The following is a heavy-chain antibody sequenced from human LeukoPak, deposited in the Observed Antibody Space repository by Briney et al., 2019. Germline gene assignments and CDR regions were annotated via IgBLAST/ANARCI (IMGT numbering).Heavy chain of an antibody. J-gene: IGHJ6*03. Sequence: GESLKISCKGSGYSFTSYWIGWVRQMPGKGLEWMGIIYPGDSDTRYSPSFQGQVTISADKSIRTAYLQWSSLKASDTAMYYCARAYYDFWSGLYYYYYMDVWGKGTTVTVSS. D-gene: IGHD3-3*01. CDR2: IYPGDSDT. V-gene: IGHV5-51*01. CDR1: GYSFTSYW. CDR3: ARAYYDFWSGLYYYYYMDV.